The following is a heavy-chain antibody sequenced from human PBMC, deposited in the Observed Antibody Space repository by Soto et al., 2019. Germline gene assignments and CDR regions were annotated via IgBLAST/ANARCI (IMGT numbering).Heavy chain of an antibody. J-gene: IGHJ4*02. CDR2: IRNKPNGHTT. V-gene: IGHV3-72*01. CDR1: GFTFSGHY. CDR3: STTVITAPLFEY. D-gene: IGHD2-21*02. Sequence: EVQLVESGGGLVQPGGSLRLSCEGSGFTFSGHYMDCVRQAPGKGLEWLGRIRNKPNGHTTAYAASVKGRFTISRDDSKNLVYLRMNSLKSEDTALYYCSTTVITAPLFEYWGQGTLVAVSS.